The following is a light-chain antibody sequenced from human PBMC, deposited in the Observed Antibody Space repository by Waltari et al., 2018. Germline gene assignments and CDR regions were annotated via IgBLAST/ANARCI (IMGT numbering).Light chain of an antibody. CDR1: SRDVGGYNY. CDR2: AVS. V-gene: IGLV2-14*03. CDR3: SSYTSSITLGV. Sequence: QSALTQPASVSGSPGPSITIPCTGTSRDVGGYNYVSWYQQHPGKAPKLMIYAVSRRPSGVSNRFSGSKSGNTASLTISGLQTEDEADYYCSSYTSSITLGVFGAGTKVTVL. J-gene: IGLJ1*01.